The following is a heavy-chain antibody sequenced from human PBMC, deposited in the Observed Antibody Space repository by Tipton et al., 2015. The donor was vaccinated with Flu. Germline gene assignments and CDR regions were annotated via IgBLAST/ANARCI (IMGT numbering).Heavy chain of an antibody. D-gene: IGHD3-3*01. J-gene: IGHJ6*02. CDR2: IIPIFGTA. CDR3: ASPSLRFLEKPYLMDV. Sequence: QVQLVQSGAEVKKPGSSVKVSCKASGGTFSSYAISWVRQAPGQGLEWMGGIIPIFGTANYAQKFQGRVTITADESTSTAYMELSSLRSEDTAVYYCASPSLRFLEKPYLMDVWGQGTTVTVSS. V-gene: IGHV1-69*01. CDR1: GGTFSSYA.